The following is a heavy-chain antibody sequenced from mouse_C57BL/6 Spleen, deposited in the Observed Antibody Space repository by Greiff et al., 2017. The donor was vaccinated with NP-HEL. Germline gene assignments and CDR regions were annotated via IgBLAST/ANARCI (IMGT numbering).Heavy chain of an antibody. D-gene: IGHD4-1*02. CDR2: IWGDGST. Sequence: VKLVESGPGLVAPSQSLSITCTVSGFSLTSYGVSWVRQPPGKGLEWLGVIWGDGSTNYHSALISRLSISKDKSKSQVFLKLNSLQTDDTATYYCAKPQLGRVFYAMDYWGQGTSVTVSS. CDR1: GFSLTSYG. CDR3: AKPQLGRVFYAMDY. J-gene: IGHJ4*01. V-gene: IGHV2-3*01.